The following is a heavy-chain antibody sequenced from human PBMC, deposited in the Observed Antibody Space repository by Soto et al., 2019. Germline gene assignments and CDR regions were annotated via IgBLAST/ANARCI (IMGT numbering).Heavy chain of an antibody. D-gene: IGHD5-12*01. V-gene: IGHV3-15*01. Sequence: GGCLRLSCAASGFTFSNAWMSWVRQAPGKGLEWVGRIKSKTDGGTTDYAAPVKGRFTISRDDSKNTLYLQMNSLKTEDTAVYYCTSLGGWPYGYSGYDRLDYWGQGTLVTSPQ. J-gene: IGHJ4*02. CDR1: GFTFSNAW. CDR3: TSLGGWPYGYSGYDRLDY. CDR2: IKSKTDGGTT.